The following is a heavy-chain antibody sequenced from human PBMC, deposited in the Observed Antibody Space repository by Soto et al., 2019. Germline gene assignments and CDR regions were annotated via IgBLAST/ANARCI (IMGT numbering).Heavy chain of an antibody. CDR1: GYTFTGYY. J-gene: IGHJ4*02. V-gene: IGHV1-2*02. Sequence: QVQLVQSGAEVKKPGASVKVSCKASGYTFTGYYMHWVRQAPGQGLEWMGCINPNSGGTNYAQKLQGRVTMTRDTSISTAYMELSRLRSDDTAVYYCARGARGGYDFWSGSSPLDYWGQGPLVTVSS. D-gene: IGHD3-3*01. CDR3: ARGARGGYDFWSGSSPLDY. CDR2: INPNSGGT.